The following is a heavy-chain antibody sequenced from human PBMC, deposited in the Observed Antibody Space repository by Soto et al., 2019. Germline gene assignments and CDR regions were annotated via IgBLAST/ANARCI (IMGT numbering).Heavy chain of an antibody. CDR2: ISSNGVGT. D-gene: IGHD6-6*01. CDR1: GCTLRDHA. Sequence: GVPLRLSYTAAGCTLRDHAMRWVRQTQGKGLEYVSGISSNGVGTYYANSVQGRFTISRDNSKNTVYLQMGSLRPEDMAVYYCARRARPDFYYMDVWGEGTTVTVSS. CDR3: ARRARPDFYYMDV. V-gene: IGHV3-64*01. J-gene: IGHJ6*03.